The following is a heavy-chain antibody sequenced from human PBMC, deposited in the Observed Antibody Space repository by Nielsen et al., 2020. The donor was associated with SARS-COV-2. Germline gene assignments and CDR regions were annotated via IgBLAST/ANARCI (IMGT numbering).Heavy chain of an antibody. V-gene: IGHV3-21*01. CDR2: ISSSSSYI. CDR1: GFTFSSYS. Sequence: GESLKISCAASGFTFSSYSMNRVRQAPGKGLEWVSSISSSSSYIYYADSVKGRFTISRDNAKNSLYLQMNSLRAEDTAVYYCARDRIIAAAGSFDYWGQGTLVTVSS. CDR3: ARDRIIAAAGSFDY. D-gene: IGHD6-13*01. J-gene: IGHJ4*02.